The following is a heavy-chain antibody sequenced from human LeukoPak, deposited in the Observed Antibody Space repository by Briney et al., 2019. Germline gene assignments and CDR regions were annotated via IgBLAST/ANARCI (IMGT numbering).Heavy chain of an antibody. J-gene: IGHJ4*02. CDR2: IHYSGST. CDR3: ASLSTLGVDHDS. CDR1: GGAITDGNHY. Sequence: SQTLSLTCTVSGGAITDGNHYWSWTRQRPGGGPEWIGYIHYSGSTDYIVSLRSRLTMSLDTSKSQFSLRLTSVTAADTAVYYCASLSTLGVDHDSWGQGTLVTVSS. V-gene: IGHV4-30-4*01. D-gene: IGHD3-10*01.